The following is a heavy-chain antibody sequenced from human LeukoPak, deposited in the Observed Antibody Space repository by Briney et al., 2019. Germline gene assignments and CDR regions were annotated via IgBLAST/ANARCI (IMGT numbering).Heavy chain of an antibody. CDR1: GFTFDDYA. CDR3: AKDMAPYSSSPDY. CDR2: ISWNSGSI. D-gene: IGHD6-6*01. V-gene: IGHV3-9*01. J-gene: IGHJ4*02. Sequence: PGRSLRLSCAASGFTFDDYAMHWVRQAPGKGLEWVSGISWNSGSIGYADSVKGRFTISRDNAKNSLYLQMNSLRAEDTALYYCAKDMAPYSSSPDYWGQGTLVTVSS.